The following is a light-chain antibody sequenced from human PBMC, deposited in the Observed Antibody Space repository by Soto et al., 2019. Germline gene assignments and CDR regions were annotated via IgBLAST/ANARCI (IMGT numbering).Light chain of an antibody. J-gene: IGLJ2*01. Sequence: QSALTQPPSVSGSPGQSVTISCTGTKEVASYNRGSWYQQTPGTSPKLLIYDVTKRASGISDRFSGSKSGNTASLTISGLHTDDEGDYYCGLYTIAETVVLGGGTKLTVL. CDR3: GLYTIAETVV. CDR1: KEVASYNR. V-gene: IGLV2-18*01. CDR2: DVT.